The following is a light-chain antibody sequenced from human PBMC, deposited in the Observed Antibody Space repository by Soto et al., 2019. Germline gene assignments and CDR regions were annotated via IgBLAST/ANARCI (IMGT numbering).Light chain of an antibody. CDR1: QTVSNY. CDR2: DAS. CDR3: QQYHTWPIT. J-gene: IGKJ4*01. Sequence: EIVLTQSPATLSLSPGERATLSCRASQTVSNYLLWYQQKPGQAPRLLIYDASNRATGIPARFSGSGSGTEFTLTISSLQSEDCAIYYCQQYHTWPITFGGGTKVEIK. V-gene: IGKV3-15*01.